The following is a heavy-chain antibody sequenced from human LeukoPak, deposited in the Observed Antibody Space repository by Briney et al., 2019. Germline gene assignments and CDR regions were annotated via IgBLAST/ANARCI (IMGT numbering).Heavy chain of an antibody. J-gene: IGHJ4*02. CDR2: ISCDGSNK. CDR1: GFTFSSYG. Sequence: PGRSLRLSCAASGFTFSSYGMHWVRQAPGKGLEWVAVISCDGSNKYYADSVKGRFTISRDNSKNTLYLQMNSLRAEDTAVYYCATVDLYDSSGYYYRTGFDYWGQGTLVTVSS. D-gene: IGHD3-22*01. CDR3: ATVDLYDSSGYYYRTGFDY. V-gene: IGHV3-30*03.